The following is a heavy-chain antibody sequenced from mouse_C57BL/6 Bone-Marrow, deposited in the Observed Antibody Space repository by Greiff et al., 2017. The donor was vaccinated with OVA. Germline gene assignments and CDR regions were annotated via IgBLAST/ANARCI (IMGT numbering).Heavy chain of an antibody. CDR1: GYTFTSYW. Sequence: EVHLVESGTVLARPGASVKMSCKTSGYTFTSYWMHWVKQRPGQGLEWIGAIYPGNSDTSYNQKFKGKAKLTAVTSASTAYMELSSLTNEDSAVYYCTRRRLRRGDWFAYWGQGTLVTVSA. CDR2: IYPGNSDT. CDR3: TRRRLRRGDWFAY. V-gene: IGHV1-5*01. J-gene: IGHJ3*01. D-gene: IGHD2-4*01.